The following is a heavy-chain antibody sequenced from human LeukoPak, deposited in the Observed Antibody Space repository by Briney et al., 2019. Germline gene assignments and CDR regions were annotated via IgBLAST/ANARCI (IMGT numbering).Heavy chain of an antibody. V-gene: IGHV4-38-2*02. CDR2: SFFYGGTT. Sequence: SETLSLTCTVSGYSISSGYYWGWIRQPPGKGLEWIGSSFFYGGTTLYNPSLRSRVTISVDTSTNQFSLQLSSVTAADTAVYYCARDRIYGSGSDHFDYWGQGTLVTVSS. D-gene: IGHD3-10*01. CDR3: ARDRIYGSGSDHFDY. J-gene: IGHJ4*02. CDR1: GYSISSGYY.